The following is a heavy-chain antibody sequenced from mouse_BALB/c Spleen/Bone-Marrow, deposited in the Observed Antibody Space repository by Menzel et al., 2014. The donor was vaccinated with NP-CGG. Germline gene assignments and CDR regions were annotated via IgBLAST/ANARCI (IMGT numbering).Heavy chain of an antibody. Sequence: VQLQQSGAELVKPGASVKLSCTASGFNIKDTYMHWVKQRPEQGLEWIGRIDPANGNTKYDPKFQGKATITADTSSNTAYLQISSLTFEDTAVYYCARWEYYAMDYWGQGTSVTVSS. CDR2: IDPANGNT. CDR1: GFNIKDTY. V-gene: IGHV14-3*02. CDR3: ARWEYYAMDY. J-gene: IGHJ4*01. D-gene: IGHD4-1*01.